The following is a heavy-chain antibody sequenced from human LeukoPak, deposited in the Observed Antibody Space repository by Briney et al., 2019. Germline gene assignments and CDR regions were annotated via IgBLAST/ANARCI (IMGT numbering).Heavy chain of an antibody. CDR1: GGSISSYY. V-gene: IGHV4-59*08. CDR2: IYYSGST. CDR3: ARHGVLLYGMDV. D-gene: IGHD3-10*01. Sequence: PSETLSLTCTVSGGSISSYYWSWIRQPPGKGLEWIGYIYYSGSTNYNPSLKSRVTISVDTSKNQFSLKLSSVTAADTAVYYCARHGVLLYGMDVWGQGTTVTVSS. J-gene: IGHJ6*02.